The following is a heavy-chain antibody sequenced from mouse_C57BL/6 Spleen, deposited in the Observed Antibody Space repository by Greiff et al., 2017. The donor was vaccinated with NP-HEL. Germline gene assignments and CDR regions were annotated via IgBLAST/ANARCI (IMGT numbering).Heavy chain of an antibody. Sequence: VHVKQSGPELVKPGASVKISCKASGYSFTDYNMNWVKQSNGKSLEWIGVINPNYGTTSYNQKFKGKATLTVDQSSSTAYMQLNSLTSEDSAVYYCARRETTSYDAMDYWGQGTSVTVSS. CDR1: GYSFTDYN. J-gene: IGHJ4*01. D-gene: IGHD1-1*01. CDR2: INPNYGTT. V-gene: IGHV1-39*01. CDR3: ARRETTSYDAMDY.